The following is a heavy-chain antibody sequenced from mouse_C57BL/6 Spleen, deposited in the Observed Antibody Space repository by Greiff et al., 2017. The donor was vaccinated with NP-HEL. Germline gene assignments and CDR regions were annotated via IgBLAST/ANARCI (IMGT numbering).Heavy chain of an antibody. Sequence: QVQLQQPGAELVMPGASVKLSCKASGYTFTSYWMHWVKQRPGQGLEWIGEIDPSDSYTNYNQKFKGKSTLTVDKSSSTAYMQLSSLTSEDSAVYYCARRATVVALDDWGQGTTLTVSS. D-gene: IGHD1-1*01. J-gene: IGHJ2*01. V-gene: IGHV1-69*01. CDR3: ARRATVVALDD. CDR2: IDPSDSYT. CDR1: GYTFTSYW.